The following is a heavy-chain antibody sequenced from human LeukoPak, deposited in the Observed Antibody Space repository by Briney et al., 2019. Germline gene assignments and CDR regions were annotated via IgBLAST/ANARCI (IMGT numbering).Heavy chain of an antibody. J-gene: IGHJ4*02. CDR2: ITSSSSYI. CDR1: GFTFSSYS. D-gene: IGHD3-16*01. CDR3: TRDRSGGAFDY. Sequence: PGGSLRLSCAASGFTFSSYSMNWVRQAPGKGLEWVSSITSSSSYIYYADSVKGRFTISRDNAKNSLYLHISSLQAEDTAVYYCTRDRSGGAFDYWGQGTLVTVSS. V-gene: IGHV3-21*04.